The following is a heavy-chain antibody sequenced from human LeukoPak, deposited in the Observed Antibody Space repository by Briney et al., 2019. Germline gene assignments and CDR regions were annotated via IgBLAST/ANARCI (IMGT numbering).Heavy chain of an antibody. CDR3: ARDHIVVVVAASHYYGMDV. Sequence: GGSLRLSCAASGFTFSSYSMNWVRQAPGKGLEWVSSFSSSSSYIYYADSVKGRFTISRDNAKNSLYLQMNSLRAEDTAVYYCARDHIVVVVAASHYYGMDVWGQGTTVTVSS. V-gene: IGHV3-21*01. CDR1: GFTFSSYS. CDR2: FSSSSSYI. J-gene: IGHJ6*02. D-gene: IGHD2-15*01.